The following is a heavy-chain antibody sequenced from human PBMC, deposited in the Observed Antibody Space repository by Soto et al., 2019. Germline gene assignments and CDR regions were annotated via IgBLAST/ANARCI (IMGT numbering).Heavy chain of an antibody. CDR2: IYHSGST. CDR3: ARHEGGYGPSGYYGDAFYM. D-gene: IGHD3-22*01. J-gene: IGHJ3*02. CDR1: GGSISGRSYY. Sequence: PSETLSLTCTVSGGSISGRSYYWGWIRRPPGKGLEWIGSIYHSGSTHYNWSLKSRVTISVDTSKNQFSLNLKSVTAADTAVYYCARHEGGYGPSGYYGDAFYMWGQGTMVTVSS. V-gene: IGHV4-39*01.